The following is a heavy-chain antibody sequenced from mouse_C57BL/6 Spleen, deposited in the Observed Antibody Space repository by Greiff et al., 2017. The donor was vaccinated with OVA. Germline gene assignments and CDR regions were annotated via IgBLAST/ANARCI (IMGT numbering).Heavy chain of an antibody. Sequence: QVQLQQPGAELVRPGSSVKLSCKASGYTFTSYWMDWVKQRPGQGLEWIGNIYPSDSETHYNQKFKDKATLTVDKSSSTAYMQLSSLTSEDSAVYYGARGGYYGNYGGAMDYWGQGTSVTVSS. CDR2: IYPSDSET. CDR1: GYTFTSYW. J-gene: IGHJ4*01. CDR3: ARGGYYGNYGGAMDY. D-gene: IGHD2-1*01. V-gene: IGHV1-61*01.